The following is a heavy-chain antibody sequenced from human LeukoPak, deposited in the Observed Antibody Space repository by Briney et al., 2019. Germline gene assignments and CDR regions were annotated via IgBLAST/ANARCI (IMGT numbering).Heavy chain of an antibody. J-gene: IGHJ1*01. V-gene: IGHV4-59*01. CDR2: IYYSGST. Sequence: PSETLSLTRTVSGGSISNSYWSWIRQPPGKGLEWIGSIYYSGSTNYNPSLKSRVTISVDTSRNQFSLKLSSVTAADTAVYYCARGSVYTSSWHPYWGQGTLVTVSS. CDR1: GGSISNSY. CDR3: ARGSVYTSSWHPY. D-gene: IGHD6-13*01.